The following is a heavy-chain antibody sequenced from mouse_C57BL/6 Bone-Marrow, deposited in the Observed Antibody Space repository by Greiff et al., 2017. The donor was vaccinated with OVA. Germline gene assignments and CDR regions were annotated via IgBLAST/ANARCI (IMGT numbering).Heavy chain of an antibody. CDR1: GYTFTSYW. V-gene: IGHV1-69*01. D-gene: IGHD1-1*01. Sequence: VQLQQPGAELVMPGASVKLSCKASGYTFTSYWMHWVKQRPGQGLEWIGEIDPSDSYTNYNQKFKGKSTLTVDNSSISAYLPLISLTSDDSAVYYCARYCSIPFYYSMDYWGQGTSVPVSS. CDR3: ARYCSIPFYYSMDY. J-gene: IGHJ4*01. CDR2: IDPSDSYT.